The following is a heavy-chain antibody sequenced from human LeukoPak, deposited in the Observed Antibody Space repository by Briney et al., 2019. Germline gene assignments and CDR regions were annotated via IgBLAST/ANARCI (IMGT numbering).Heavy chain of an antibody. CDR3: ARDRNDYDFWSGYSMSYFDY. CDR2: IKWNGGST. CDR1: GFTFEDYD. J-gene: IGHJ4*02. V-gene: IGHV3-20*04. Sequence: GGSLRLSCAASGFTFEDYDMNWVRQAPGKGLEWVSGIKWNGGSTGYADSVRGRLTISRDNAKNSLYLQMNSLRAEDTALYYCARDRNDYDFWSGYSMSYFDYWGQGTLVTVSS. D-gene: IGHD3-3*01.